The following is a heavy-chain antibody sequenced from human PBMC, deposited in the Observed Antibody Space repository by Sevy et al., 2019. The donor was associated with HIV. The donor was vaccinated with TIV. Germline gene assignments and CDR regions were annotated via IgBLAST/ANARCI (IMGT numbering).Heavy chain of an antibody. CDR3: ARDYYDSSGYYYSGAFDY. D-gene: IGHD3-22*01. J-gene: IGHJ4*02. Sequence: GGSLRLSCAASGFTFSSYAMHWVRQAPGKGLEWVAVISYDGSNKYYADSVKGRFTISRDNSKNTLYRQMNSLRAEDTAVYYCARDYYDSSGYYYSGAFDYWGQGTRVTVSS. V-gene: IGHV3-30*14. CDR2: ISYDGSNK. CDR1: GFTFSSYA.